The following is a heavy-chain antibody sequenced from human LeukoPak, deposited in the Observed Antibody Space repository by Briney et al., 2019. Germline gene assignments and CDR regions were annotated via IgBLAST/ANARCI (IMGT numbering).Heavy chain of an antibody. J-gene: IGHJ4*02. D-gene: IGHD6-19*01. CDR2: TYYRSKWYN. CDR3: ARGYSSGIDY. CDR1: GDSVSSNSAA. V-gene: IGHV6-1*01. Sequence: SQTLSLTCAISGDSVSSNSAAWNWIRQSPSRGLEWLGRTYYRSKWYNDYAVSMRSRVSINPDTSKNQFSLQLNSATPEDTAVYYCARGYSSGIDYWGQGTLVTVSS.